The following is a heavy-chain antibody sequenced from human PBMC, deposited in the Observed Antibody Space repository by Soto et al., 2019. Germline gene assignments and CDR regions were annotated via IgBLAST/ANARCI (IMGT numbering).Heavy chain of an antibody. CDR2: VYWDDDK. CDR3: AHKGGFGYPES. D-gene: IGHD5-18*01. V-gene: IGHV2-5*02. CDR1: GFLVTTSGVG. J-gene: IGHJ5*01. Sequence: QITLKESGPMLVKPTQALTLTCTCSGFLVTTSGVGVGWIRQPPGKALEWLALVYWDDDKRYSPSLTNRLTLYRDTSKNQVVLTLTNVDPTDTGTYFCAHKGGFGYPESWGHGIMVTVSS.